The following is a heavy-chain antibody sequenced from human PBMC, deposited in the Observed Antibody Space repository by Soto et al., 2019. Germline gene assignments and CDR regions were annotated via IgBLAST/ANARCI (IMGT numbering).Heavy chain of an antibody. J-gene: IGHJ5*02. CDR1: GYTFANYG. D-gene: IGHD3-22*01. V-gene: IGHV1-18*01. CDR3: ARAGRYYAGDPDH. Sequence: QVQLLQSGGEVKRPGASVRVSCKASGYTFANYGITWVRQAPGQGLELVGWISVYNGDTNFAQKFRGRVTLTTDTSTTTAYMELRGLRSDDTAVYFCARAGRYYAGDPDHWGQGTLVTVSS. CDR2: ISVYNGDT.